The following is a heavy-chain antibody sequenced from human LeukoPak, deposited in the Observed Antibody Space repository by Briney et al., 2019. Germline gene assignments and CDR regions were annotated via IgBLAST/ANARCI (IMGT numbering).Heavy chain of an antibody. V-gene: IGHV3-23*01. CDR1: GFTFSSYA. CDR3: AKDAEEAWSPRGLWGIAVAKGYFDL. D-gene: IGHD6-13*01. Sequence: GGSLRLSCAASGFTFSSYAMNWVRQAPGKGLEWVSAISGSGGSTYYADSVKGRFTISRDNSKNTLYLQMNSLRAEDTAVYYCAKDAEEAWSPRGLWGIAVAKGYFDLWGRGTLVTVSS. J-gene: IGHJ2*01. CDR2: ISGSGGST.